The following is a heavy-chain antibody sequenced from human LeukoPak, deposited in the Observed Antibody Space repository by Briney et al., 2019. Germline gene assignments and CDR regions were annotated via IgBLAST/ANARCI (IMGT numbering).Heavy chain of an antibody. CDR3: ARDGGSGFSDY. CDR1: GFTFSSYA. V-gene: IGHV3-30-3*01. CDR2: ISYDGSNK. Sequence: GRSLRLSCAASGFTFSSYAMHWVRQAPGKGLEWVAVISYDGSNKYYADSVKGRFTISRDNSKNTLYLQMNSLRAEDTAVYYCARDGGSGFSDYWGQGTLVTVSS. D-gene: IGHD6-19*01. J-gene: IGHJ4*02.